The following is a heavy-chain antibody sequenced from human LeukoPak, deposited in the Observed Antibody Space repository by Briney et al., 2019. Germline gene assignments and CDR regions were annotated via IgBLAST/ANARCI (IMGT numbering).Heavy chain of an antibody. CDR1: GGSISSGNYY. CDR2: IYTNGST. D-gene: IGHD2-2*01. CDR3: ARGIPGSVVVPAALYYFDY. J-gene: IGHJ4*02. V-gene: IGHV4-61*09. Sequence: PSQTLSLTCTVSGGSISSGNYYWSWIRQPAGKGLEWIGHIYTNGSTNYNPSLKSRVTISVDTSKNQFSLKLSSVTAADTAVYYCARGIPGSVVVPAALYYFDYGGQGTLVTVSS.